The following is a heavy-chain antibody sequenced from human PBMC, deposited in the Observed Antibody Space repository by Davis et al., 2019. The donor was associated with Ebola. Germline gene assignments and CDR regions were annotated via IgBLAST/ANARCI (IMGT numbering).Heavy chain of an antibody. CDR2: IYYSGST. J-gene: IGHJ4*02. V-gene: IGHV4-39*01. CDR1: GGSISSSSYY. D-gene: IGHD1-26*01. Sequence: PSETLSLTCTVSGGSISSSSYYWGWIRQPPGKGLEWIGSIYYSGSTYYNPSLKSRATISVDTSKNQFSLKLSSVTAADTAVYYCASGGVGAVDYWGQGTLVTVSS. CDR3: ASGGVGAVDY.